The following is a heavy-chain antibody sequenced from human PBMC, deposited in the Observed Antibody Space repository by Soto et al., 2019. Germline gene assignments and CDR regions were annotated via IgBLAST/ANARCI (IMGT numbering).Heavy chain of an antibody. CDR2: IKSKAYGGTT. J-gene: IGHJ4*02. Sequence: EVQLVESGGGLVEPGRSLRLSCTAHGFTFGASTVTWFRQAPGQGLEWLGFIKSKAYGGTTEYAASVKDRLILSRDDSKSIAYLQMNSLKAEDTAIYFCTSRRQWLVAIDHWGQGTLVTVSS. CDR3: TSRRQWLVAIDH. CDR1: GFTFGAST. D-gene: IGHD6-19*01. V-gene: IGHV3-49*03.